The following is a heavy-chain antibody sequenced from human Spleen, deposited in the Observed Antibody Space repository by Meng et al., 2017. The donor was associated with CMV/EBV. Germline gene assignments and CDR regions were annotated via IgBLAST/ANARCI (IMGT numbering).Heavy chain of an antibody. J-gene: IGHJ6*02. CDR1: SGSTSTSSYY. CDR3: ARDGTVRGVNYYGMDA. V-gene: IGHV4-39*06. D-gene: IGHD3-10*01. CDR2: IYYSGST. Sequence: SELLSLSCTISSGSTSTSSYYWGWIRQPPGKGLEWIGSIYYSGSTYYHPAPKSRVTITVDTSKNQFPLKLSSVTAADTAVYYCARDGTVRGVNYYGMDAWGQGTTVTVSS.